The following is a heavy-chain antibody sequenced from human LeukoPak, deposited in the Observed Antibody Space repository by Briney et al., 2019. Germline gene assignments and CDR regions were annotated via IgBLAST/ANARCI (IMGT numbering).Heavy chain of an antibody. J-gene: IGHJ4*02. D-gene: IGHD6-19*01. Sequence: GGSLRLSCSASGFTFNSCAMHCVRQAPGKGLESVSAISSNGDSTYYADSVKGRFTISRDNSKNTLYLQMNSLRVEDTAVYYCARANRPFHTSGWYKDYWGQGTLVTVSS. CDR2: ISSNGDST. CDR3: ARANRPFHTSGWYKDY. V-gene: IGHV3-64*04. CDR1: GFTFNSCA.